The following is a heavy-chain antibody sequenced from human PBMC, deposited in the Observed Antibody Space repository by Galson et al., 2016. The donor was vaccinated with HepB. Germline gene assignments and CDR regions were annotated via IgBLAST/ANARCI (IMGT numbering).Heavy chain of an antibody. V-gene: IGHV1-8*01. CDR3: AREIPRKQLWLRFGYFDS. CDR2: MNPKRGNT. Sequence: SVKVSCKASGYTFTSSDINWVRQATGQGLEWMGWMNPKRGNTGYAQKFQGRVTMTRDTSISTAYMELSSLRSEDTAVYYCAREIPRKQLWLRFGYFDSWGQGTLVTVSS. J-gene: IGHJ4*02. CDR1: GYTFTSSD. D-gene: IGHD5-18*01.